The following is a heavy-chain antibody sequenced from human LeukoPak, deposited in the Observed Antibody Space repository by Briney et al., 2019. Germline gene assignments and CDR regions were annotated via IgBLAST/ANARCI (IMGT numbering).Heavy chain of an antibody. CDR1: GFTFSDYY. CDR2: ISSRITTI. D-gene: IGHD1-1*01. J-gene: IGHJ3*01. V-gene: IGHV3-11*01. CDR3: ARELLTLDPSDPYAFDL. Sequence: PGGSLRLSCAASGFTFSDYYMSWVRQAPGKGLGWVSYISSRITTIYYADSVKGRFTISRDNAMNLLYLQMNGLRAEDTAIYYCARELLTLDPSDPYAFDLWGQGTMVTVSS.